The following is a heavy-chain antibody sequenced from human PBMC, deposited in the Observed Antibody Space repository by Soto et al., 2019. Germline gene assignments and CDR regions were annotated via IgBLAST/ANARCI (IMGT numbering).Heavy chain of an antibody. CDR1: GFTFSSYA. CDR3: AKDRRREVAGTPSEFDY. V-gene: IGHV3-23*01. J-gene: IGHJ4*02. D-gene: IGHD6-19*01. CDR2: ISGSGGST. Sequence: GGSLRLSCAASGFTFSSYAMSWVRQAPGKGLEWVSAISGSGGSTYYADSVKGRFTISRDNSKNTLYLQMNSLRAEDTAVYYCAKDRRREVAGTPSEFDYWGQGTLVTVSS.